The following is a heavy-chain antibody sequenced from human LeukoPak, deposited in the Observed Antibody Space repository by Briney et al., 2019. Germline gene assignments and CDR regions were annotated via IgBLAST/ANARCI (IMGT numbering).Heavy chain of an antibody. CDR3: ARARKDYDSSGYYYFDY. CDR2: ISSSSYI. Sequence: GGSLRLSCAASGFTFSSYSMNWVRQAPGKGLEWVSSISSSSYIYYADSVKGRFTISRDNAKNSLYLQMNSLRAEDTAVYYCARARKDYDSSGYYYFDYWGQGTLITVSS. CDR1: GFTFSSYS. J-gene: IGHJ4*02. D-gene: IGHD3-22*01. V-gene: IGHV3-21*01.